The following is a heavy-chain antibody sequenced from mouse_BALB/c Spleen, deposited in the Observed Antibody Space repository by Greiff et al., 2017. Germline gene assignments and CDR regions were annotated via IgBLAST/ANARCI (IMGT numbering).Heavy chain of an antibody. V-gene: IGHV1-69*02. CDR1: GYTFTSYW. CDR2: IYPSDSYT. D-gene: IGHD2-10*02. CDR3: TRSKYGNYGYYAMDY. Sequence: QVQLQQPGAELVRPGASVKLSCKASGYTFTSYWINWVKQRPGQGLEWIGNIYPSDSYTNYNQKFKDKATLTVDKSSSTAYMQLSSPTSEDSAVYYCTRSKYGNYGYYAMDYWGQGTSVTVSS. J-gene: IGHJ4*01.